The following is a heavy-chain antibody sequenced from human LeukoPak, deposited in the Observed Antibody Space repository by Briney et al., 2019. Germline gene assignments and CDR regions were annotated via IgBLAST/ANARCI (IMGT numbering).Heavy chain of an antibody. CDR1: GGSISSFY. V-gene: IGHV4-59*01. J-gene: IGHJ4*02. CDR3: ARDSTQPGPVVVAAPYAGFDS. D-gene: IGHD2-15*01. CDR2: MYYSGYT. Sequence: SETLSLTCTVSGGSISSFYWSWIRQPPGKGLEWIGYMYYSGYTNYNPSLKSRVTISVDTSKKQFALKLSSVTAADTAVYYCARDSTQPGPVVVAAPYAGFDSWGQGTLVTVSS.